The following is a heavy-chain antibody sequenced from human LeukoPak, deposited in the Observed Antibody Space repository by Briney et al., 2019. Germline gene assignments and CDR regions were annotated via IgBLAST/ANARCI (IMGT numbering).Heavy chain of an antibody. CDR2: ISGSGGST. D-gene: IGHD4-23*01. CDR1: GFTFSSYA. V-gene: IGHV3-23*01. Sequence: GGSLTLTCAASGFTFSSYAMSWVRQAPEKGLEWVSAISGSGGSTYYADSVKGRFTISRDNSKNTLYLQMNSLRAEDTAVYYCAKFYGGNPVDYWGQGTLVTVSS. CDR3: AKFYGGNPVDY. J-gene: IGHJ4*02.